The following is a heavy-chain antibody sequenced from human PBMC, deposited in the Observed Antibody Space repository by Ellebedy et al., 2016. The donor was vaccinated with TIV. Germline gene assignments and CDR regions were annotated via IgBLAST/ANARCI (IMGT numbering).Heavy chain of an antibody. D-gene: IGHD3-10*01. V-gene: IGHV3-7*01. CDR2: IKQDGSEK. CDR3: ARGGGYYYYYMDV. CDR1: GFTFSSYW. Sequence: GESLKISXAASGFTFSSYWMSWVRQAPGKGLEWVANIKQDGSEKYYVDSVKGRFTISRDNAKNSLYLQMNSLRAEDTAVYYCARGGGYYYYYMDVWGKGTTVTVSS. J-gene: IGHJ6*03.